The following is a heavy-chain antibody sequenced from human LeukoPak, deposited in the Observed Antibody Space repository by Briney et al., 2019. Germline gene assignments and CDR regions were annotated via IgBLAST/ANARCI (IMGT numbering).Heavy chain of an antibody. D-gene: IGHD4-11*01. V-gene: IGHV3-7*01. CDR1: GFTFSSYR. CDR3: ARNKAKSTTTLGY. CDR2: INQDGSET. Sequence: GGSLRLSCAASGFTFSSYRMSWVRQAPGKGLEWVANINQDGSETFYVDAVKGRFTISRDNAKNSLFLQMNSPRGEDTAVYYCARNKAKSTTTLGYWGQGTLVIVSS. J-gene: IGHJ4*02.